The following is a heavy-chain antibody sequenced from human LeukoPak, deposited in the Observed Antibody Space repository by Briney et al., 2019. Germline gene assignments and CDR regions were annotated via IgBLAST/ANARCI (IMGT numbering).Heavy chain of an antibody. CDR2: ISWNSGSI. V-gene: IGHV3-9*01. CDR3: AKDSGSGELSMAAAGRWFDP. D-gene: IGHD6-13*01. CDR1: GFTFDDYA. J-gene: IGHJ5*02. Sequence: GGSLRLSCAASGFTFDDYAMHWVRQAPGKGLEWVSGISWNSGSIGYADSVKGRFTISRDNAKNSLYLQMNSLRAEDTALYYCAKDSGSGELSMAAAGRWFDPWGQGTLVTVSS.